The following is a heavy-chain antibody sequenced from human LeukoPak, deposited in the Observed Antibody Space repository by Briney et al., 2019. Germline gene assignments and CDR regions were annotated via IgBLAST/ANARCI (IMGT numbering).Heavy chain of an antibody. CDR2: IYSGGST. J-gene: IGHJ6*03. CDR3: AGVNRYYYYYYMDV. CDR1: GFTVSSNY. Sequence: GGSLRLSCAASGFTVSSNYMSWVRQAPGKGLEWVSVIYSGGSTYYADSVKGRFTISRDNSKNTLYLQMNSLRAEDTAVYYCAGVNRYYYYYYMDVWGKGTTVTVSS. D-gene: IGHD1-14*01. V-gene: IGHV3-53*01.